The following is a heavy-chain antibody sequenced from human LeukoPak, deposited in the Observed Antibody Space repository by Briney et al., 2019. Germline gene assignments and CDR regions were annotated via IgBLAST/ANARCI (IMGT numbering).Heavy chain of an antibody. D-gene: IGHD1-26*01. CDR2: IYSSGST. Sequence: GGSLRLSCAASGFTFNYAWMSWVRQAPGKGLEWVSVIYSSGSTYYADSVKGRFTISRDNSKNTLYLQMNSLRAEDTAVYYCARAGGATPFDYWGQGTLVTVSS. J-gene: IGHJ4*02. CDR1: GFTFNYAW. CDR3: ARAGGATPFDY. V-gene: IGHV3-53*01.